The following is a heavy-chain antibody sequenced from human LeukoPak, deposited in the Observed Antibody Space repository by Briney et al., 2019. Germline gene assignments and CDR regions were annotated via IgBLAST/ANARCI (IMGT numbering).Heavy chain of an antibody. D-gene: IGHD2/OR15-2a*01. Sequence: PGGSLRLSCGASGFTFSSHAMSWIRQAPGEGLEWVSVISGTGDATYYADSVRGRFTISKDNSINTLYLEMNSLRAEDTPVYYCAKGCGSTCYVQRDYWGKGTLVTVSS. V-gene: IGHV3-23*01. CDR1: GFTFSSHA. CDR3: AKGCGSTCYVQRDY. CDR2: ISGTGDAT. J-gene: IGHJ4*02.